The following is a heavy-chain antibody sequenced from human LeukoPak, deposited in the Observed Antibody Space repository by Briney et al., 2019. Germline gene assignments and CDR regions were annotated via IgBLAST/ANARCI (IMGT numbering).Heavy chain of an antibody. D-gene: IGHD5-12*01. V-gene: IGHV3-23*01. Sequence: GGSLRLSCAASGCIFSSYAMSGVRQAPGKGLEAVAGISGSGGSPYYADSVKGRFTISRDNSKNTLYLQMNSLRAEDTAVYYCAKETGYRGYDYGDYWGQGTLVTVSS. J-gene: IGHJ4*02. CDR1: GCIFSSYA. CDR3: AKETGYRGYDYGDY. CDR2: ISGSGGSP.